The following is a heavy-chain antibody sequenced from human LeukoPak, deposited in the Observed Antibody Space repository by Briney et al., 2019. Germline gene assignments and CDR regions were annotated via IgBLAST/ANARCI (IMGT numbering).Heavy chain of an antibody. J-gene: IGHJ3*02. Sequence: GGSLRLSCAPSGIIFNNFAFHWVRQPPGKGLEWVAAVSYDGSNKYYADSVRGRLTISRDNSKNTLYLQMNSLRAEDTAVYYCARDGAYYAFDIWGQGTMVTVSS. CDR1: GIIFNNFA. CDR2: VSYDGSNK. D-gene: IGHD2-21*01. CDR3: ARDGAYYAFDI. V-gene: IGHV3-30-3*01.